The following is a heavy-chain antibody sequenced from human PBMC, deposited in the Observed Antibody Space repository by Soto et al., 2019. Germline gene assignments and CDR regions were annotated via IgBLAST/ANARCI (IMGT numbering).Heavy chain of an antibody. CDR3: ARDLTTVVTAGYYGMDV. CDR2: IIPILGIA. V-gene: IGHV1-69*04. D-gene: IGHD4-17*01. J-gene: IGHJ6*02. CDR1: GGTFSSYT. Sequence: SVKVSCKASGGTFSSYTISWVRQAPGQGLEWMGRIIPILGIANYAQKFRGRVTITADKPTSTAYMELSSLRSEDTAVYYCARDLTTVVTAGYYGMDVWGQGTTVTVSS.